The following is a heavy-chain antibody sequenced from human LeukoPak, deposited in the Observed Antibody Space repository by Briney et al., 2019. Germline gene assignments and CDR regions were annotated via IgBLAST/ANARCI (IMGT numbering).Heavy chain of an antibody. CDR3: AKTGSTVTALNWFDP. Sequence: GGSLRLSCAPSGFTFSTNAMSWVRQAPGKGLEWVSGISRSGGSTYYADSVKGRFTISRDNSKNTLYLQMNSLRGEDTAVYYCAKTGSTVTALNWFDPWGQGTLVTVSS. CDR2: ISRSGGST. V-gene: IGHV3-23*01. CDR1: GFTFSTNA. D-gene: IGHD4-17*01. J-gene: IGHJ5*02.